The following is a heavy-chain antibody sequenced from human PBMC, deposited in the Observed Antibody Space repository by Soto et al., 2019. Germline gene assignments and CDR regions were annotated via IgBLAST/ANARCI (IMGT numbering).Heavy chain of an antibody. J-gene: IGHJ6*02. CDR2: IIPIFGTA. CDR3: ARMGIAAAGTVHNYYYYGMDV. V-gene: IGHV1-69*13. CDR1: GGTFSSYA. D-gene: IGHD6-13*01. Sequence: SVKVSCKASGGTFSSYAISWVRQAPGQRLEWMGGIIPIFGTANYAQKFQGRVTITADESTSTAYMELSSLRSEDTAVYYCARMGIAAAGTVHNYYYYGMDVWGQGTTVTVSS.